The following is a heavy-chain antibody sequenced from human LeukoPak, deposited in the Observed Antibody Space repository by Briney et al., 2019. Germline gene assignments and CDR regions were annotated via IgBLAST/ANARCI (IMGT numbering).Heavy chain of an antibody. D-gene: IGHD6-13*01. CDR1: GYTFTSCY. CDR3: ATRWQQPLFYYYYGMDV. Sequence: ASVKVSCKASGYTFTSCYMHWVRQAPGQGLEWMGIINPSGGSTSYAQKFQGRVTMTRDTSTSTVYMELSSLRSEDTAVYYCATRWQQPLFYYYYGMDVWGQGTTVTVSS. CDR2: INPSGGST. J-gene: IGHJ6*02. V-gene: IGHV1-46*01.